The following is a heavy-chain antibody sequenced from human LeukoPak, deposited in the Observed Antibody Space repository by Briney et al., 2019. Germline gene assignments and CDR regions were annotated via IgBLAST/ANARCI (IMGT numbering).Heavy chain of an antibody. V-gene: IGHV4-59*01. CDR1: GGSISIYY. D-gene: IGHD6-19*01. CDR3: ARAEAGVFDY. CDR2: IYYSGST. Sequence: SETLSLTCTVSGGSISIYYWSWIRQPPGKGLEWIGYIYYSGSTNYNPSLKSRVTISVDTSKNQFSLKLSSVTAADTAVYYCARAEAGVFDYWGQGTLVTASS. J-gene: IGHJ4*02.